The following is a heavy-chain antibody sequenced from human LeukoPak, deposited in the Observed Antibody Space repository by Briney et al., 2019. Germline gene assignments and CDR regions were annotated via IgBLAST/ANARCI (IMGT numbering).Heavy chain of an antibody. CDR2: ISSSGNTI. CDR3: ARGYYYDSSGYLDAFNI. V-gene: IGHV3-48*04. J-gene: IGHJ3*02. D-gene: IGHD3-22*01. CDR1: GFTFSSYS. Sequence: GGSLRLSCAASGFTFSSYSMSWIRQAPGKGLEWVSYISSSGNTIYYADSVKGRFTISRDNAKKSLYLQMNSLRAEDTAVYYCARGYYYDSSGYLDAFNIWGQGTMVTVSS.